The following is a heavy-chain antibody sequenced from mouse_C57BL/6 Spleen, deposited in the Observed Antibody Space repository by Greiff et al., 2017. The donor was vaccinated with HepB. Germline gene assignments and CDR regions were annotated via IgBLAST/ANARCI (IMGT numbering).Heavy chain of an antibody. Sequence: QVQLQQPGTELVKPGASVKLSCKASGYTFTSYWMHWVKQRPGQGLEWIGNINPSNGGTNYNEKFKSKATLTVDKSSSTAYMQLSSLTSEDSVVYYCARGSYYYGIPFAYWGQGTLFTVSA. V-gene: IGHV1-53*01. CDR1: GYTFTSYW. CDR3: ARGSYYYGIPFAY. D-gene: IGHD1-1*01. CDR2: INPSNGGT. J-gene: IGHJ3*01.